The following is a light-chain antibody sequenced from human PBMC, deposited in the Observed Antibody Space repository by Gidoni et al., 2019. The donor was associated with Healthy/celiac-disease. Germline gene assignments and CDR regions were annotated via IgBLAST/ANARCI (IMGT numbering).Light chain of an antibody. Sequence: DIQMTQSPSTLSASVGDRVTITCRASQSIRSWLAWYQQKPGKAPKLLIYKASSLESGVPSRFSGSGSGTEFTLTISSLQPDDFATYYCQQYNSYSPYTFGQXTKLEIK. V-gene: IGKV1-5*03. CDR1: QSIRSW. J-gene: IGKJ2*01. CDR2: KAS. CDR3: QQYNSYSPYT.